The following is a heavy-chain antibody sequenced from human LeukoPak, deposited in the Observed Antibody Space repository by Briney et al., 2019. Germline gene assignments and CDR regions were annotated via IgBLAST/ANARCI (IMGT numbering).Heavy chain of an antibody. CDR3: ARVSHGVRWYFDL. CDR1: GGSVSGHY. V-gene: IGHV4-34*01. Sequence: SETLSLTCGVSGGSVSGHYWSWVRQPPGKGLEWIGDINHSGVTTYNPSLKSRLTISIDTAKNQFSLKLSSLSAADTSFYYCARVSHGVRWYFDLWGRGTLVTVSS. J-gene: IGHJ2*01. D-gene: IGHD2-8*01. CDR2: INHSGVT.